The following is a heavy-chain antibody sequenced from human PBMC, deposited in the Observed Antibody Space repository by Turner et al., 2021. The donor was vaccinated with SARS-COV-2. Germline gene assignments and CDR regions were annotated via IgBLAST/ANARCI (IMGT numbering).Heavy chain of an antibody. CDR2: ISWNSASM. CDR1: GFKFDDYA. CDR3: AKEALNGYNSH. D-gene: IGHD5-12*01. J-gene: IGHJ4*02. V-gene: IGHV3-9*01. Sequence: EVQLVESGGGLVQPGRSLRLLCAASGFKFDDYAMHWVRQAPGKGLEWVSGISWNSASMDYADSVKGRFTISRDNAKNSLYLQMNSLRAEDSALYYCAKEALNGYNSHWGRGTLVTVSS.